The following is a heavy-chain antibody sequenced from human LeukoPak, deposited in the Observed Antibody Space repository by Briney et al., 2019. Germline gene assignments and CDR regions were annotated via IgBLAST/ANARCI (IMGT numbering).Heavy chain of an antibody. D-gene: IGHD5-18*01. Sequence: PGGSLRLSCAASGFTFSSYAMHWVRQAPGKGLEWVAVLSYDGSDKYYAASVKGRFTTSRDNSKNTLYLQMNSRRPEHTAVYYCAKDPSGDSFGSYGLDVWGQGTTVTVSS. CDR2: LSYDGSDK. J-gene: IGHJ6*02. V-gene: IGHV3-30*04. CDR3: AKDPSGDSFGSYGLDV. CDR1: GFTFSSYA.